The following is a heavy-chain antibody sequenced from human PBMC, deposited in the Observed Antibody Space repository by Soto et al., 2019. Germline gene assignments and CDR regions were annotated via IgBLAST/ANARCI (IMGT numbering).Heavy chain of an antibody. J-gene: IGHJ6*03. D-gene: IGHD2-2*01. Sequence: ESGGGVVRPGGSLRLSCAASGFTFDDYGMSWVRQAPGKGLEWVSGINWNGGSTGYADSVKGRFTISRDNAKNSLYLQMNSLRAEDTALYHCARAGYCSSTSCYAYYYYYMDVWGKGTTVTVSS. CDR3: ARAGYCSSTSCYAYYYYYMDV. V-gene: IGHV3-20*01. CDR1: GFTFDDYG. CDR2: INWNGGST.